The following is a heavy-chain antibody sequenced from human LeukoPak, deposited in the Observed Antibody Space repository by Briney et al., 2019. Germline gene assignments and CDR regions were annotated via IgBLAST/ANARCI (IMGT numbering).Heavy chain of an antibody. V-gene: IGHV7-4-1*02. D-gene: IGHD5-24*01. CDR2: INTNTGNP. CDR3: ARPMTLRRDGYQIQRVHAFDI. CDR1: GYTFTSYA. Sequence: GASVKVSCKASGYTFTSYAMNWVRQAPGQGLEWMGWINTNTGNPTYAQGFTGRFVFSLDTSVSTAYLQISSLKAEDTAVYYCARPMTLRRDGYQIQRVHAFDIWGQGTMVTVSS. J-gene: IGHJ3*02.